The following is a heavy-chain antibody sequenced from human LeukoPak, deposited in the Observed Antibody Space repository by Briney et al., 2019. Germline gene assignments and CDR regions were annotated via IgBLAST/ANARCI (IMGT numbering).Heavy chain of an antibody. CDR3: ARLNVPAAMLSAFDI. CDR2: ISSSSSYI. J-gene: IGHJ3*02. Sequence: PGGSLRLSCAASGFTFSSYSMNWVRQAPGKGLEWVSSISSSSSYIYYADSVKGRFTISRDNAKNSLYLQMNSLRAEDTAVYYCARLNVPAAMLSAFDIWGQGTMVTVSS. D-gene: IGHD2-2*01. V-gene: IGHV3-21*01. CDR1: GFTFSSYS.